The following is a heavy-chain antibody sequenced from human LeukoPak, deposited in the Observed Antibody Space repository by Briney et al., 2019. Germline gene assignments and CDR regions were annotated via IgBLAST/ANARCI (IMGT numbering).Heavy chain of an antibody. D-gene: IGHD3-22*01. Sequence: GGSLRLSRAASGFIFSDYYMTWLRQAPGKGLEWISYISSSSYTDYADSVKGRFTISRDNAKNLLYLQMDSLRAEDTAVYYCARDGRGYYDSSGYPDYWGQGTLVTVSS. CDR1: GFIFSDYY. CDR3: ARDGRGYYDSSGYPDY. V-gene: IGHV3-11*06. CDR2: ISSSSYT. J-gene: IGHJ4*02.